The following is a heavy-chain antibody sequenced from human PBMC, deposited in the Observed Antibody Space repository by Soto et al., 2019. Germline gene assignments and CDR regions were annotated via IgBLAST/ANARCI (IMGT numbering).Heavy chain of an antibody. V-gene: IGHV3-30*03. CDR3: ASGTIVARQHLDY. Sequence: QVQLVECGGGVVQPGKSLRLSCAASGFTFSSYAMHWARQAPGKGLEWVTVISIRGGDEYYAESVRGRFTISRDDSKNTLYLLMDSLRVEDTAVYFCASGTIVARQHLDYWGQGTLVTVSS. J-gene: IGHJ4*02. CDR1: GFTFSSYA. D-gene: IGHD6-6*01. CDR2: ISIRGGDE.